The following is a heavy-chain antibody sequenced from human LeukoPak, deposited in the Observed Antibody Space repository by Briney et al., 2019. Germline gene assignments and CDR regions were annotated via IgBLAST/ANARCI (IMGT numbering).Heavy chain of an antibody. J-gene: IGHJ4*02. V-gene: IGHV1-24*01. CDR1: GYTLTELS. D-gene: IGHD6-13*01. CDR2: FDREDGET. CDR3: ATVRYSSSWYLNY. Sequence: GASVKLSCNVSGYTLTELSMHLMRQAPGKGQEWKGGFDREDGETIYAQKFQGRVTMTEDTSTDTAYMELSSLRSEDTAVYYCATVRYSSSWYLNYWGQGTLVTVSS.